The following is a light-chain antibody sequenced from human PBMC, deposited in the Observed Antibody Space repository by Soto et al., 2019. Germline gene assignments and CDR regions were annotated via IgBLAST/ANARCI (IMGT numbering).Light chain of an antibody. V-gene: IGLV1-47*01. CDR1: SSNIGSNY. J-gene: IGLJ1*01. Sequence: QSVLTQPPSASGTPGQRVTISCSGSSSNIGSNYVYWYQHLPGTAPKLLIYRNNQRPSGVPDRFSGSKSGTSASLAISGLRSEDEADYYCAAWDDSLSGYVFGNGTKVTVL. CDR3: AAWDDSLSGYV. CDR2: RNN.